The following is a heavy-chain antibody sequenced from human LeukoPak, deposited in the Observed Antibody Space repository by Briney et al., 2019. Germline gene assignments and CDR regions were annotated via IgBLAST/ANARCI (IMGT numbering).Heavy chain of an antibody. Sequence: GGSLRLSCAASGFTFTSYAMSWVRQAPGQGLEWVSGIRGSGGSTYYAHSVKGRFTISRDNSKNTLYLQMNSLRAEDTAVYYCGKRISMGLYYNYGMDVWGQGTTVTVSS. V-gene: IGHV3-23*01. D-gene: IGHD1-26*01. CDR3: GKRISMGLYYNYGMDV. CDR1: GFTFTSYA. CDR2: IRGSGGST. J-gene: IGHJ6*02.